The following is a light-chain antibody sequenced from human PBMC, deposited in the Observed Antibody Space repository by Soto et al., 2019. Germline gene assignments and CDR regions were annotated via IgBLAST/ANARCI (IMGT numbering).Light chain of an antibody. J-gene: IGKJ4*01. CDR3: QQYGSSPLT. Sequence: EIVLTQSPGTLSLSPGERATLSCRASQSVSSSYLAWYQQKHGQAPRLFIYGASSRETGIPDRFSGSGSGTDCTRTISRLEPEDVEVYYCQQYGSSPLTFGGGTKVDIK. CDR2: GAS. CDR1: QSVSSSY. V-gene: IGKV3-20*01.